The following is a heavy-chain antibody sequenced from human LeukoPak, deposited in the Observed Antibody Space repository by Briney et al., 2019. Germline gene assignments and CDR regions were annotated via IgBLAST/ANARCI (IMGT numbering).Heavy chain of an antibody. Sequence: GGSLRLSCAASGFTFSSYAMSWVRQAPGKGLEWVSTISGSGFSTYSADSVQGRFTISRDNSKNTLYLQMHSLRAEATAVYYCAKDPYTYFYDSSGYNFGYWGQGTLVTVSS. V-gene: IGHV3-23*01. CDR2: ISGSGFST. D-gene: IGHD3-22*01. CDR1: GFTFSSYA. CDR3: AKDPYTYFYDSSGYNFGY. J-gene: IGHJ4*02.